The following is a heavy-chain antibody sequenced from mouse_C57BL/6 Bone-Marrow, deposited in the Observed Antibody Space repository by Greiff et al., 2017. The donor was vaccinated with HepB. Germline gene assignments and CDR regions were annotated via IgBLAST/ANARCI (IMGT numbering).Heavy chain of an antibody. CDR3: AREEDYWNYFDY. Sequence: VQVVESGAELARPGASVKLSCKASGYTFTSYGISWVKQRTGQGLEWIGEIYPRSGNTYYNEKFKGKATLTADKSSSTAYMELRSLTSEDSAVYFCAREEDYWNYFDYWGQGTTLTVSS. D-gene: IGHD2-13*01. CDR2: IYPRSGNT. V-gene: IGHV1-81*01. CDR1: GYTFTSYG. J-gene: IGHJ2*01.